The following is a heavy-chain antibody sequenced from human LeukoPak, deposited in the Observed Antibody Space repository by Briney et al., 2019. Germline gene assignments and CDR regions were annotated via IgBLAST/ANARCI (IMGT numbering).Heavy chain of an antibody. CDR3: ARIPRRAIAARFGYYFDY. Sequence: ASVKVSCKASGYTFTSYDINWVRQATGQGLEGMGWMNPNSGNTGYAQKFQGRVTMTRNTSISTAYMELSSLRSDDTAVYYCARIPRRAIAARFGYYFDYWGQGTLVTVPS. J-gene: IGHJ4*02. V-gene: IGHV1-8*01. CDR2: MNPNSGNT. CDR1: GYTFTSYD. D-gene: IGHD6-6*01.